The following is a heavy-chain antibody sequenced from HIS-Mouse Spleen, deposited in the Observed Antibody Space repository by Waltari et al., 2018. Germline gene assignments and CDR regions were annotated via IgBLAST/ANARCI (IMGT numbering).Heavy chain of an antibody. CDR2: IYYSGST. V-gene: IGHV4-39*07. Sequence: QLQLQESGPGLEKPSETLSLTCTVSGGSISSSSYYWGWIRQPPGKGLEWIGSIYYSGSTYYNPSLKRRVTISVDTSKNQFSLKLSSVTAADTAVYYCAREIPYSSSWYDWYFDLWGRGTLVTVSS. D-gene: IGHD6-13*01. CDR1: GGSISSSSYY. J-gene: IGHJ2*01. CDR3: AREIPYSSSWYDWYFDL.